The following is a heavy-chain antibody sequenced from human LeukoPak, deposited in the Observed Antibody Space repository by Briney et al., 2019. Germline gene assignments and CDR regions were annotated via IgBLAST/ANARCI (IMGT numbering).Heavy chain of an antibody. CDR2: INTNTGNP. D-gene: IGHD6-13*01. J-gene: IGHJ6*02. V-gene: IGHV7-4-1*02. CDR1: GYTFTSYA. CDR3: AREFSSRYYYGMDV. Sequence: ASVKVSCKACGYTFTSYAMNWVRQAPGQGLEWMGWINTNTGNPTYAQGFTGRFVFSLDTSVSTAYLQISSLKAEDTAVYYCAREFSSRYYYGMDVWGQGTTVTVSS.